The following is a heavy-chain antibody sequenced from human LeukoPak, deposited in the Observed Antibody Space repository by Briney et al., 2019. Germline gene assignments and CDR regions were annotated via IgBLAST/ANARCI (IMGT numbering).Heavy chain of an antibody. CDR2: INHSGST. CDR3: ARGRRLWGTYYYMDV. J-gene: IGHJ6*03. V-gene: IGHV4-34*01. D-gene: IGHD7-27*01. Sequence: SETLSLTCAVYGGSFSGYYWSWIRQPPGKGLEWIGEINHSGSTNYNPSLKSRVTISVDTSKNQFSLKLTSVTAADTAVYYCARGRRLWGTYYYMDVWDKGTTVTVSS. CDR1: GGSFSGYY.